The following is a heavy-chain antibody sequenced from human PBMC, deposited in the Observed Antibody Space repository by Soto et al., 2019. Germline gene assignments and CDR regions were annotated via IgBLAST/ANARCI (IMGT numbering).Heavy chain of an antibody. D-gene: IGHD1-26*01. CDR3: ASPIVGAIIPGTGGFRGGKYGMDV. J-gene: IGHJ6*02. CDR2: TIPIFGTT. Sequence: GSQWKVSCKASGGTFSSYAISWVRQAPGQGLEWMGGTIPIFGTTNYAQKFQGRVTITADESTSTAYMELSSLRSEDTAVYYCASPIVGAIIPGTGGFRGGKYGMDVWGQGTTVTVSS. V-gene: IGHV1-69*01. CDR1: GGTFSSYA.